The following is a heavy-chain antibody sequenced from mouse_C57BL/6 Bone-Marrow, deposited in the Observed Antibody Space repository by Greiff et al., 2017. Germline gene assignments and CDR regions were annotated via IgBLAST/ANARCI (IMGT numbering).Heavy chain of an antibody. V-gene: IGHV1-64*01. CDR3: AGQEIYYNYDRCLAY. J-gene: IGHJ3*01. CDR2: IHPNSGST. CDR1: GYTFTSYW. Sequence: QVQLQQSGAELVKPGASVKLSCKASGYTFTSYWMHWVKQRPGQGLEWIGMIHPNSGSTNYNEKFKSKATLTVDKSSSTAYMQLSSLTSEDSAVYYYAGQEIYYNYDRCLAYWGQGTLVTVSA. D-gene: IGHD2-4*01.